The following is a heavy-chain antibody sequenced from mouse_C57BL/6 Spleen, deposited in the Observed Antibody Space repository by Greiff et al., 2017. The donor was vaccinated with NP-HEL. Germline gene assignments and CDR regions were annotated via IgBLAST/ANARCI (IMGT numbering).Heavy chain of an antibody. Sequence: EVKLMESGGDLVKPGGSLKLSCAASGFTFSSYGMSWVRQTPDKRLEWVATISSGGSYTYYPDSVKGRFTISRDNAKNTLYLQMSSLKSEDTAMYYCARQTPGGFAYWGQGTLVTVSA. V-gene: IGHV5-6*01. D-gene: IGHD4-1*01. CDR2: ISSGGSYT. CDR1: GFTFSSYG. CDR3: ARQTPGGFAY. J-gene: IGHJ3*01.